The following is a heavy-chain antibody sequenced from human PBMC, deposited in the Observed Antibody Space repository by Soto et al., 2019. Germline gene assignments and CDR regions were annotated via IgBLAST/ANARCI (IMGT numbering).Heavy chain of an antibody. D-gene: IGHD5-12*01. J-gene: IGHJ4*02. CDR1: GGSFSGYY. Sequence: SETLSLTCAVYGGSFSGYYWSWIRQPPGKGLEWIGEINHSGSTNYNPSLKGRVTISVDTSKNQFSLKLSSVTAADTAVYYCARGRWLRRGGEYWGQGTLVTVSS. CDR3: ARGRWLRRGGEY. V-gene: IGHV4-34*01. CDR2: INHSGST.